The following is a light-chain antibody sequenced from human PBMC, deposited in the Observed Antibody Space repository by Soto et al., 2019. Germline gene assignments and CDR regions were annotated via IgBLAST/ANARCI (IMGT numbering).Light chain of an antibody. CDR3: SSYTSSDTYVA. Sequence: QSALTQPASVSGSPGQSITISCTGTSSDVGGYNYVSWYQHHPGKAPKLMIYDVSNRPSGVSNRFSGSKSGNTASLTISGLQAEDDADYYCSSYTSSDTYVALGGGTKVTVL. CDR2: DVS. V-gene: IGLV2-14*03. J-gene: IGLJ2*01. CDR1: SSDVGGYNY.